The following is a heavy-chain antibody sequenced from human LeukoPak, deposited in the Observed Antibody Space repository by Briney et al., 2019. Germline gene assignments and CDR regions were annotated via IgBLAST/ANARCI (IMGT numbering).Heavy chain of an antibody. D-gene: IGHD3-10*01. Sequence: ASVKVSCKASGYTFTGYYLHWVRQAPGQGLEWMGWINPNGGATNYAQQFQGRVTMTRDTSISTAYMELSSVTAADTALYYCARGITRRRTFDIWGQGTMVTVSS. CDR1: GYTFTGYY. J-gene: IGHJ3*02. V-gene: IGHV1-2*02. CDR3: ARGITRRRTFDI. CDR2: INPNGGAT.